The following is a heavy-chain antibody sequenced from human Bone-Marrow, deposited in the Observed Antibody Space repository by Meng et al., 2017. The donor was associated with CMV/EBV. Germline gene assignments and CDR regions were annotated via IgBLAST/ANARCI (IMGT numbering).Heavy chain of an antibody. V-gene: IGHV3-30*18. J-gene: IGHJ5*02. Sequence: SGFTFRTYGMHLVRQAPGKGLEWVSMIPYDASNKYYADSVKGRFTISRDDSKNTLYLQMNSLRTEDTAVYYCAKDLYSSGSYNYFDPWGQGTLVTVSS. D-gene: IGHD6-19*01. CDR2: IPYDASNK. CDR1: GFTFRTYG. CDR3: AKDLYSSGSYNYFDP.